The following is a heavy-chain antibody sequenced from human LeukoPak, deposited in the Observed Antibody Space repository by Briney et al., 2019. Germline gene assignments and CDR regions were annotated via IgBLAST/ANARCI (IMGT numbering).Heavy chain of an antibody. CDR1: GFTVSNNF. CDR2: IYSGGST. D-gene: IGHD2-21*02. J-gene: IGHJ4*02. CDR3: ARGGAYCGGDCYPYYFDY. Sequence: PGGSLRLSCAASGFTVSNNFMSWVRQAPGKGLEWVSVIYSGGSTFYADSVQGRFTISRDNSKNTLYLQMNSLRAEDAAVYYCARGGAYCGGDCYPYYFDYWGQGTLVTVSS. V-gene: IGHV3-66*01.